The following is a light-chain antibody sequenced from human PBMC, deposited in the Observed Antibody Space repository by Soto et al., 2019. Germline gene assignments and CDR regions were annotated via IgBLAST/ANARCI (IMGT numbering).Light chain of an antibody. J-gene: IGKJ2*01. CDR1: QSVSSN. CDR3: QQYNNWPRT. Sequence: EIVMTQSPATLSVSPGERATLSCRASQSVSSNLAWYQQKPGQAPRLLIYGASTRATGIPARFSGSGSGTEFILTISSLQSEDFAAYYCQQYNNWPRTFGQGTKLEIK. CDR2: GAS. V-gene: IGKV3-15*01.